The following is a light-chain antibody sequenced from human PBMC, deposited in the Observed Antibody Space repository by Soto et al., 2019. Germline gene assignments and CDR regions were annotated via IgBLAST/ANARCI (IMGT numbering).Light chain of an antibody. V-gene: IGKV1-5*01. Sequence: DIQMTQSPSTVSASVGDRVTITCLASQSIDSSLAWYQQKPRKGPKLLIYDASTLESGVPSRFSGSGFGTEFALTISSLQPDDFATFYCQQYNSYGTFGQGTKVDIK. J-gene: IGKJ2*01. CDR3: QQYNSYGT. CDR2: DAS. CDR1: QSIDSS.